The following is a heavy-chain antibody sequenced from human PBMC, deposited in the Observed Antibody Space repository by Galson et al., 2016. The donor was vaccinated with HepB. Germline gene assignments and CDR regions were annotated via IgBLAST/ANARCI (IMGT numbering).Heavy chain of an antibody. J-gene: IGHJ3*02. Sequence: LRLSCAASGFIFRSYAISWVRQAPGKGLDWVSAITGSGGSTYYVASVKGRFTISRDNYKNTLYLQMNSLRAEDTAVYYCAKLSGYWNDDAFDIWGQGTMVTVSS. CDR3: AKLSGYWNDDAFDI. V-gene: IGHV3-23*01. CDR2: ITGSGGST. CDR1: GFIFRSYA. D-gene: IGHD1-1*01.